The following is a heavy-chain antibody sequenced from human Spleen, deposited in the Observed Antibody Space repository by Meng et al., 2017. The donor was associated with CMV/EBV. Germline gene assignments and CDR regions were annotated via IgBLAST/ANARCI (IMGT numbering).Heavy chain of an antibody. V-gene: IGHV3-11*04. CDR1: GFTLKGYY. CDR2: LSVDGKTP. J-gene: IGHJ5*02. CDR3: AREIVVVKDNWFDP. Sequence: VSGFTLKGYYLSWIRQAPGKGVGWVSYLSVDGKTPKYADSVRGRFTMSRDTAKNSLYLQMNSLRAEDTAVYYCAREIVVVKDNWFDPWGQGTLVTVSS. D-gene: IGHD3-22*01.